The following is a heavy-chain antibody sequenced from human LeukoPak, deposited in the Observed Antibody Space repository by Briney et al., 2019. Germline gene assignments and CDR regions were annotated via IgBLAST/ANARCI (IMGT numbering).Heavy chain of an antibody. CDR3: ARGRTTGEFDY. CDR2: INPIFHTP. D-gene: IGHD4-11*01. CDR1: GGTFSSHA. Sequence: SVKVSCKASGGTFSSHAISWVRQAPGQGLEWMGVINPIFHTPTYARKFQGRLTITKDESMSTASMDLSSLISDDTAVYYCARGRTTGEFDYWGQGTLVTVSS. V-gene: IGHV1-69*05. J-gene: IGHJ4*02.